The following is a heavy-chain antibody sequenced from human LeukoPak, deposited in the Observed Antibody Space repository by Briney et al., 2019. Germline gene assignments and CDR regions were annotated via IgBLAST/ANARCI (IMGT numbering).Heavy chain of an antibody. D-gene: IGHD3-22*01. CDR3: ARHAYYYDSSGYYQPYYYYYGMDV. CDR2: IIPIFGTA. Sequence: SVNVSFMPSGCTFSRYAISWVRQAPGQGREWMGGIIPIFGTANYAQKFQGRVTITADESTSTAYMELSSLRSEDTAVYYCARHAYYYDSSGYYQPYYYYYGMDVWGQGTTVTVSS. V-gene: IGHV1-69*01. J-gene: IGHJ6*02. CDR1: GCTFSRYA.